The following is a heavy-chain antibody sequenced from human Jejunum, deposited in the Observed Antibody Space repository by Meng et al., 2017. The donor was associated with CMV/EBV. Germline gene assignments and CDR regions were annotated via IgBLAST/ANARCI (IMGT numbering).Heavy chain of an antibody. Sequence: QARFGHFGGEATDPGALVKASCKASGYTFTKYGITWVRQAPGQGLEWMRWISAYNGNTNYAQTLQGRLTMTTDTSTSTAYMELRSQRSDDTAVYYCARVEVGITSGDYWGQGTLVTVFS. J-gene: IGHJ4*02. CDR3: ARVEVGITSGDY. CDR1: GYTFTKYG. V-gene: IGHV1-18*01. CDR2: ISAYNGNT. D-gene: IGHD1-7*01.